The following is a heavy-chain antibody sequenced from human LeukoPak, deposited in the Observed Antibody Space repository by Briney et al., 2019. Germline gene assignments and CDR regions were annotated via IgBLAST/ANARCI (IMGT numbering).Heavy chain of an antibody. CDR1: GGSISSYY. D-gene: IGHD3-10*01. Sequence: SETLSLTCSVSGGSISSYYWSWIRQPAGKGLEWIGRIGPIYISGSTSYNPSLKSRVTMSVDTSKNQFSLKLSSVTVADTAVYFCARERINNYYGSGSPDFGPWGQGTLVTVSS. V-gene: IGHV4-4*07. J-gene: IGHJ5*02. CDR2: IGPIYISGST. CDR3: ARERINNYYGSGSPDFGP.